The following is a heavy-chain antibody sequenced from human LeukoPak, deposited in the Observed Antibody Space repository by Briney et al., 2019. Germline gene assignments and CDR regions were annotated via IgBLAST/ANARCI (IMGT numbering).Heavy chain of an antibody. J-gene: IGHJ4*02. CDR1: GFTFSNFW. V-gene: IGHV3-23*01. D-gene: IGHD3-22*01. Sequence: GGSLRLSCTASGFTFSNFWMGWVRQAPGKGLEWVSAISGSGGSTYCADSVKGRFTISRDNSKNTLYLQMNSLRAEDTAVYYCAKWVVDIHRVNYFDYWGQGTLVTVSS. CDR3: AKWVVDIHRVNYFDY. CDR2: ISGSGGST.